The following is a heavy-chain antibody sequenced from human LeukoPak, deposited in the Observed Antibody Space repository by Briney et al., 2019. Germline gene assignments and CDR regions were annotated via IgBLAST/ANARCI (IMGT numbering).Heavy chain of an antibody. CDR3: ASGKSGSYYHYY. D-gene: IGHD1-26*01. V-gene: IGHV3-21*01. J-gene: IGHJ4*02. CDR2: ITSSSNYI. Sequence: PGGSLRLSCAASGFTFSSYSMNWVRQAPGKGLEWVSSITSSSNYIYYADSVKGRFTISRDNAKNSLYLQMNSLRAEDTAVYYCASGKSGSYYHYYWGQGTLVTVSS. CDR1: GFTFSSYS.